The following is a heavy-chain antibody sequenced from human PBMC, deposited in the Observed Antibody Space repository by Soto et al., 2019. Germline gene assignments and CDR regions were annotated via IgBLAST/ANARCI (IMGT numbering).Heavy chain of an antibody. D-gene: IGHD2-2*01. CDR3: ARDAESSSSSDFDY. CDR1: GFTFGYYN. V-gene: IGHV3-48*02. Sequence: DVQLVESGGGMVQPGGSLRLSCAASGFTFGYYNMHWVRQAPGKRLEWVSFVRSSGDDTYYADSVKGRFTISRDNAKDSLYLQMNSLREEDTAVYYCARDAESSSSSDFDYWCQGALVTVSS. CDR2: VRSSGDDT. J-gene: IGHJ4*02.